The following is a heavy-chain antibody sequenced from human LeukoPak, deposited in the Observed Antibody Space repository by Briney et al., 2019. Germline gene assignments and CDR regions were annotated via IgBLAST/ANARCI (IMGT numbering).Heavy chain of an antibody. CDR3: ARFRPYYYDSSGYYYNDY. Sequence: RASETLSLTCLVSGDSMSRYRWSWIRQSPGKALEWIGSISYSVAPRYSPSLESRLLISVDRSENQFSLKLSSVTAADTAVYYCARFRPYYYDSSGYYYNDYWGQGTLVTVSS. J-gene: IGHJ4*02. CDR1: GDSMSRYR. V-gene: IGHV4-59*12. D-gene: IGHD3-22*01. CDR2: ISYSVAP.